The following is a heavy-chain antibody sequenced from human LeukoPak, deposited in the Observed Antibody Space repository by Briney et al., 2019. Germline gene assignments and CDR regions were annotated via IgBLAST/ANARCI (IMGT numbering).Heavy chain of an antibody. V-gene: IGHV4-59*08. J-gene: IGHJ4*02. CDR1: GGSISSYY. CDR3: ARHSGASIPALY. CDR2: IYYSGST. Sequence: SETLSLTCTVSGGSISSYYWGWIRQPPGKGLEWIGYIYYSGSTNYDPSLKSRVTISVDTSKNQFSLKLSSVTAADTAVYYCARHSGASIPALYWGQGTLVTVSS. D-gene: IGHD2-2*01.